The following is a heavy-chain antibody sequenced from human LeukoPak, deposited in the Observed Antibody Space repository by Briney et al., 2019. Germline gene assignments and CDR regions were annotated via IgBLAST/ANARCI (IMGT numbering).Heavy chain of an antibody. CDR2: ISGSGGST. V-gene: IGHV3-23*01. D-gene: IGHD6-19*01. CDR3: AKDHEQWLVRTEYMDV. J-gene: IGHJ6*03. Sequence: GGSLRLSCAAFGFTFSSYAMSWVRQAPGKGLEWVSAISGSGGSTYYADSAKGRFTISRDNSKNTLYLQMNSLRAEDTAVYYCAKDHEQWLVRTEYMDVWGKGTTVTVSS. CDR1: GFTFSSYA.